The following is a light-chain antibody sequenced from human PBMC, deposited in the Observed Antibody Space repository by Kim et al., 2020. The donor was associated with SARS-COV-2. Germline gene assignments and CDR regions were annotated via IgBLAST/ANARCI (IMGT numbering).Light chain of an antibody. CDR2: GKN. CDR3: NSRDSNDNVV. J-gene: IGLJ2*01. CDR1: SLRSYY. Sequence: SSELTQDPAVSVALGQTVRITCQGDSLRSYYATWYQQKPGQAPIVVIYGKNNRPSGIPDRFSGSSSGNTASLTIPGTQAGDEADYYCNSRDSNDNVVFG. V-gene: IGLV3-19*01.